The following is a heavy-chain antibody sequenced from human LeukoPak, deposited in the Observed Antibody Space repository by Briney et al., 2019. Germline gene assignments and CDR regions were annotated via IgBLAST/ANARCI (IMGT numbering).Heavy chain of an antibody. CDR2: IYHSGST. CDR3: ARRGLRWSRDY. D-gene: IGHD4-23*01. V-gene: IGHV4-4*02. Sequence: SGTLSLTCAVSGDSISTPKWWSWIRQSPGKGLEWIGEIYHSGSTNYNPSLKSRVTISVDRSKNQFSLKLSSVTAADTAVYYCARRGLRWSRDYWGQGTLVTVSS. CDR1: GDSISTPKW. J-gene: IGHJ4*02.